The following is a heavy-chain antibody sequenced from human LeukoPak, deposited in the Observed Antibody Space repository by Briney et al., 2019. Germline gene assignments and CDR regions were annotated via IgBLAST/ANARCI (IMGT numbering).Heavy chain of an antibody. CDR2: VYYSGST. CDR1: GGSIDSYF. D-gene: IGHD2-15*01. CDR3: ARLGRVGYCTGGRCYQIDS. J-gene: IGHJ4*02. Sequence: TSENLSLTCSVSGGSIDSYFWSWIRQPPGKGLEWIGYVYYSGSTNYNPSFNSRVTISVDTSKNKFSLNLGSVTTADTAVYYCARLGRVGYCTGGRCYQIDSWGQGTLVTVSA. V-gene: IGHV4-59*01.